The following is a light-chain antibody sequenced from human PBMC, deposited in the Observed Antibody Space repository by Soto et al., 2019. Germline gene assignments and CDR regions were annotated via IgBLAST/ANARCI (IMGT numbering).Light chain of an antibody. CDR2: AVS. CDR1: SSDVGGYNY. J-gene: IGLJ2*01. CDR3: SSYTSSSTLGV. Sequence: QSALTQPASVSGSPGQSITISCTGTSSDVGGYNYVSWYQQHPGKAPKLMIYAVSNRPSGVSNRFSGSKSGNTASLTSSGLQAEDEADYYCSSYTSSSTLGVFGGGTKLTVL. V-gene: IGLV2-14*01.